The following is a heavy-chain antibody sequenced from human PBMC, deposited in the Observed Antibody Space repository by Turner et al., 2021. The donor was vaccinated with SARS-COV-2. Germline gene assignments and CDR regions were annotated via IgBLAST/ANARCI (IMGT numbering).Heavy chain of an antibody. D-gene: IGHD1-26*01. J-gene: IGHJ4*02. Sequence: EVQLVESGACFVQSGWALRLHCAGSGFNFSTSAMTGVRQGPGKGLEWVSGSSGSGRSTYYADPVKGRFTISRDNSKNTLFLQMNSLRAGDTAVYYCATGRRENYFNYWGQGTLVTVSS. CDR3: ATGRRENYFNY. CDR2: SSGSGRST. CDR1: GFNFSTSA. V-gene: IGHV3-23*04.